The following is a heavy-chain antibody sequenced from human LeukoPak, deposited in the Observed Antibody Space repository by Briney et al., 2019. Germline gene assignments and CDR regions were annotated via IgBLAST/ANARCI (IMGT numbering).Heavy chain of an antibody. CDR2: ISGSGGST. D-gene: IGHD3-22*01. J-gene: IGHJ4*02. Sequence: PGGSLRLSCAASGFTFSSYGMSWVRQAPGKGLEWVSAISGSGGSTYYADSVKGRFTISRDNSKNTLYLQMNSLRAEDTAVYYCAKDEYYYDSRDFDYWGQGTLVIVSS. CDR1: GFTFSSYG. V-gene: IGHV3-23*01. CDR3: AKDEYYYDSRDFDY.